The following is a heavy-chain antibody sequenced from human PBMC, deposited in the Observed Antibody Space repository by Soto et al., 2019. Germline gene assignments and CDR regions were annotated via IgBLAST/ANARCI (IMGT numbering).Heavy chain of an antibody. CDR1: GFTFSSYA. J-gene: IGHJ6*02. CDR2: ISYDGSNK. D-gene: IGHD3-9*01. V-gene: IGHV3-30-3*01. CDR3: AREEEYYDILTGNGFYGMDV. Sequence: GGSLRLSCAASGFTFSSYAMHWVRQAPGKGLEWVAVISYDGSNKYYADSVKGRFTISRDNSKNTLYLQMNSLRAEDTAVYYCAREEEYYDILTGNGFYGMDVWGQGTTVTVSS.